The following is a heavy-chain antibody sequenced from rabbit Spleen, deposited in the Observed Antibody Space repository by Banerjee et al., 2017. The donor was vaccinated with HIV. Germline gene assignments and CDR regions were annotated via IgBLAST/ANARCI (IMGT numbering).Heavy chain of an antibody. CDR2: IYGGSGGNT. D-gene: IGHD7-1*01. J-gene: IGHJ4*01. CDR1: GFSFSTYYY. CDR3: ARFYAGYGDFGYAAM. Sequence: QSLEESGGDLVKPGASLTLTCKASGFSFSTYYYMCWVRQAPGKGLEWIACIYGGSGGNTYYASWAKGRFTISKTSTTVTLQMTSLTAADTATYFCARFYAGYGDFGYAAMWGPGTLVTVS. V-gene: IGHV1S40*01.